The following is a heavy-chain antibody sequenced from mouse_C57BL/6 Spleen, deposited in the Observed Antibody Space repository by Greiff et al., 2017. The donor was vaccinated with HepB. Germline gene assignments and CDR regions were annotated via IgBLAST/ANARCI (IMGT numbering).Heavy chain of an antibody. Sequence: EVMLQQSGPELVKPGASVKIPCKASGYTFTDYNMDWVKQSHGKSLEWIGDINPNNGGTIYNQKFKGKATLTVDKSSSTAYMELRSLTAEDTAVYYCARGYYSNPYAMDYWGQGTSVTVSS. CDR3: ARGYYSNPYAMDY. CDR1: GYTFTDYN. CDR2: INPNNGGT. V-gene: IGHV1-18*01. D-gene: IGHD2-5*01. J-gene: IGHJ4*01.